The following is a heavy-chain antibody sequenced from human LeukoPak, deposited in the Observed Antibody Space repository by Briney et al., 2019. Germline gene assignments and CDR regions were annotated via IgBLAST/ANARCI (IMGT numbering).Heavy chain of an antibody. Sequence: GGSLRLSCAASGFTFSSYGMPWVRQAPGKGLEWVAVISYDGSNKYYADSVKGRFTISRDNSKNTLYLQMNSLRAEDTAVYYCARSPLAVAVSERAFDIWGQGTMVTVSS. J-gene: IGHJ3*02. V-gene: IGHV3-30*03. CDR3: ARSPLAVAVSERAFDI. CDR2: ISYDGSNK. D-gene: IGHD6-19*01. CDR1: GFTFSSYG.